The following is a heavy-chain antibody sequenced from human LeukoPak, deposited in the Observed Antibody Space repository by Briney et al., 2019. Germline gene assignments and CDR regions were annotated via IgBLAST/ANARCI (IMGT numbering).Heavy chain of an antibody. D-gene: IGHD3-22*01. CDR2: ISSSSSYI. J-gene: IGHJ6*02. Sequence: PGGSLRLSCAASGFTFSSYSMNWVRQAPGKGLEWVSSISSSSSYIYYADSVKGRFTISRDNAKNSLYLQMNSLRAEDTAVYYCARDYYDGSGYYYVSVGYYYYGMDVWGQGTTVTVSS. V-gene: IGHV3-21*01. CDR1: GFTFSSYS. CDR3: ARDYYDGSGYYYVSVGYYYYGMDV.